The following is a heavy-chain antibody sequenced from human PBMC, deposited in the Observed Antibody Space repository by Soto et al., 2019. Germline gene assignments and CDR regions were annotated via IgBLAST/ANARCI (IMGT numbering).Heavy chain of an antibody. J-gene: IGHJ5*02. CDR3: ARGQRFSDWFDP. D-gene: IGHD3-3*01. V-gene: IGHV4-4*07. Sequence: SETLSLTCTVSGGSMSSYYWTRIRQPAGKGLEWIGRVYSSGGAHYNPSLKSRVTISLDTSKNQFSLRLLSVTDADTAVYYCARGQRFSDWFDPWGQGTLVTVSS. CDR2: VYSSGGA. CDR1: GGSMSSYY.